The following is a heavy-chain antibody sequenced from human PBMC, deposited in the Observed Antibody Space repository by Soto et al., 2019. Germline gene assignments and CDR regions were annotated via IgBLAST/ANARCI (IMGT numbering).Heavy chain of an antibody. CDR1: GFSLTTVGMH. V-gene: IGHV2-70*04. Sequence: SGPTLVNPTQTLTLTCTFSGFSLTTVGMHVSWIRQPPGKALEWLARIDWDDDKWYSPSLKTRLTISKDTSKNRVVLTMTNMDPVDTATYYCARMITTHSFAFWGQGTLVTVSS. D-gene: IGHD1-1*01. J-gene: IGHJ4*02. CDR2: IDWDDDK. CDR3: ARMITTHSFAF.